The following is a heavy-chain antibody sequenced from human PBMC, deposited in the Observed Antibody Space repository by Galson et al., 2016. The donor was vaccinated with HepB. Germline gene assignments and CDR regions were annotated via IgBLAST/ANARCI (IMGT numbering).Heavy chain of an antibody. CDR1: GFTFGNYD. CDR3: AKVDCGGDCKRFDY. V-gene: IGHV3-23*01. CDR2: ITNIGGNT. J-gene: IGHJ4*02. D-gene: IGHD2-21*02. Sequence: SLRLSCAASGFTFGNYDMSWVRQAPGKGLEWVSSITNIGGNTYYADSVKGRFTISRDNSKNTLYLQMSSLRAEDTALYYCAKVDCGGDCKRFDYWGQGTLVTVSS.